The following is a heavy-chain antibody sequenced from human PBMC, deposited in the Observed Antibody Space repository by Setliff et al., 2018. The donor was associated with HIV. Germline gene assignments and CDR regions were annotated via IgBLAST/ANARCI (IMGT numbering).Heavy chain of an antibody. CDR1: GGILTNYA. V-gene: IGHV1-69*06. CDR3: ARDLGGNNPSFDY. D-gene: IGHD3-16*01. CDR2: LISVSDTP. Sequence: SVKVSCKASGGILTNYAINWVRQAPGQGLEWLGWLISVSDTPNFAQKFHGRVTFIADRSTDTAYMELTSLTSDDTAVYYCARDLGGNNPSFDYWGQGTLVTVPQ. J-gene: IGHJ4*02.